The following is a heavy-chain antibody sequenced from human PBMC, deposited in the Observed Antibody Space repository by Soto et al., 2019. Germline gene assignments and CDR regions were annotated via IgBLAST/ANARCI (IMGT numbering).Heavy chain of an antibody. V-gene: IGHV4-39*01. Sequence: SETHSLTSSVSGGNIGSKSYSWGWIRQPPGKGLEWIGTFYYSENTYYNPSLKSRVTISVDTSKNQFSLKLSSVTAADTAVYYCAKLAGYCSGNSCHGDYAMDVWGQGTTVTVSS. D-gene: IGHD2-2*01. J-gene: IGHJ6*02. CDR3: AKLAGYCSGNSCHGDYAMDV. CDR2: FYYSENT. CDR1: GGNIGSKSYS.